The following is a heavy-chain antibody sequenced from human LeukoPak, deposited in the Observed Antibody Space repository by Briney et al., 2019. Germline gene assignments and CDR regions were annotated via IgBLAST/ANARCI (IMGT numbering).Heavy chain of an antibody. V-gene: IGHV3-74*01. CDR1: GFTFSSYW. Sequence: GGSLRLSCAASGFTFSSYWMHWVRQAPGKGLVWVSRINSDGSSTSYADSVKGRFTISRDNSKNTLYLQMNSLRAEDTAVYYCAKSNYGSGILGYYYYYYMDVWGKGTTVTVSS. D-gene: IGHD3-10*01. J-gene: IGHJ6*03. CDR2: INSDGSST. CDR3: AKSNYGSGILGYYYYYYMDV.